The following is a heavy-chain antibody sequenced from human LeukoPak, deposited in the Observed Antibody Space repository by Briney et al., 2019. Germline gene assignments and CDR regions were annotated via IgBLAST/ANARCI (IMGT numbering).Heavy chain of an antibody. V-gene: IGHV2-5*02. Sequence: SGPTLVKPTQTRTLTCTFSGFSLSTSGVGVGWIRQPPGKSLEWLALIYWGDDKRYSPSLKSRLTITKATSKNQVVITITNMDPVDTATYYCAHMDYYDRSGYYGLGHNWFAPWGQGTLVTISS. D-gene: IGHD3-22*01. CDR1: GFSLSTSGVG. CDR3: AHMDYYDRSGYYGLGHNWFAP. CDR2: IYWGDDK. J-gene: IGHJ5*02.